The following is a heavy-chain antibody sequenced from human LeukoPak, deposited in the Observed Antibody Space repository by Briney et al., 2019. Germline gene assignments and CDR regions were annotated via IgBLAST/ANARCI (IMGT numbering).Heavy chain of an antibody. J-gene: IGHJ3*02. Sequence: PGGSLRLSCAGSGFTFRFYAMTWVRQAQGKGLEWVSGITGDASVTYDADSVKGRLNISRDNSKDTLYLQLNSLRVEDTAVYYFAKAYSTSLYGDAFHIWSQGTMVTVSP. CDR1: GFTFRFYA. CDR2: ITGDASVT. CDR3: AKAYSTSLYGDAFHI. D-gene: IGHD6-13*01. V-gene: IGHV3-23*01.